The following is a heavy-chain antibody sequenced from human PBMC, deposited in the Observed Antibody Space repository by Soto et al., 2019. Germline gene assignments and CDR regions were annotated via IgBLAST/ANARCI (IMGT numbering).Heavy chain of an antibody. V-gene: IGHV3-48*03. Sequence: GSLSFSWAASGFPFVSYELTWARQAPGKGLEWVSYISSSGSTIYYADSVKGRFTISRDNAKNSLYLQMNSLRAEDTAVYYCARDHDSSGYYYVPFDYWGQGTLVTVSS. CDR3: ARDHDSSGYYYVPFDY. D-gene: IGHD3-22*01. J-gene: IGHJ4*02. CDR2: ISSSGSTI. CDR1: GFPFVSYE.